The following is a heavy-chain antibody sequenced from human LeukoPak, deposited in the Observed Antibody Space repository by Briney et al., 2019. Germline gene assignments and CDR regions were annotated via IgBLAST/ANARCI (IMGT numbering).Heavy chain of an antibody. CDR3: ARARGSGSSYAFDI. Sequence: GGSLRLSCAASGFTVSSNYMSWVRQAPGKGLEWVSVIYSGGSTYYADSVKGRFTISRDNSKNTLHLQMNSLRAEDTAVYYCARARGSGSSYAFDIWGQGTMVTVSS. D-gene: IGHD3-10*01. V-gene: IGHV3-66*01. CDR2: IYSGGST. J-gene: IGHJ3*02. CDR1: GFTVSSNY.